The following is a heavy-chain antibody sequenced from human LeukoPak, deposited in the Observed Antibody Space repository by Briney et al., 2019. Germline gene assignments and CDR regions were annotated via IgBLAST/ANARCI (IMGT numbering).Heavy chain of an antibody. V-gene: IGHV3-53*01. Sequence: GGSLRLSCAASGFTVSTNVMSWVRQAPGKGLEWVSVIYSGGSTYYADSVKGRFTISRDNSKNTLSLQMNSLRAEDTAVYYCARATFVVSTVEAAFDIWGQGTMVTVSS. CDR3: ARATFVVSTVEAAFDI. CDR2: IYSGGST. J-gene: IGHJ3*02. CDR1: GFTVSTNV. D-gene: IGHD5/OR15-5a*01.